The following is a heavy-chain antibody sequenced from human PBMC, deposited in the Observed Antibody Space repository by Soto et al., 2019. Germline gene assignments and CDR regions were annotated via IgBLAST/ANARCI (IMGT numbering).Heavy chain of an antibody. V-gene: IGHV3-23*01. D-gene: IGHD3-22*01. CDR1: GFTFSSYA. CDR3: AKDPRITMIVVVIRPSDY. J-gene: IGHJ4*02. Sequence: GGSLRLSCAASGFTFSSYAMSWVRQAPGKGLEWVSAISGSGGSTYYADSVKGRFTISRDNSKNTLYLQMNSLRAEDTAVYYCAKDPRITMIVVVIRPSDYWGQGTLVTVSS. CDR2: ISGSGGST.